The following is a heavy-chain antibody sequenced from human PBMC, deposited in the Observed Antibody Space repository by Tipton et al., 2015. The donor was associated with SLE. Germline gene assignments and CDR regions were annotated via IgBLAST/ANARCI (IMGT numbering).Heavy chain of an antibody. Sequence: LRLSCTVSGASISTSYWTWIRQSPGKGLEWIGHIYDSGSTNYNPSLNSRVTISVDTSKNQFSLKVTSVTASDTAVYYCARDTGVDMDYWGQGTLVTVSS. CDR2: IYDSGST. J-gene: IGHJ4*02. V-gene: IGHV4-59*01. CDR3: ARDTGVDMDY. D-gene: IGHD7-27*01. CDR1: GASISTSY.